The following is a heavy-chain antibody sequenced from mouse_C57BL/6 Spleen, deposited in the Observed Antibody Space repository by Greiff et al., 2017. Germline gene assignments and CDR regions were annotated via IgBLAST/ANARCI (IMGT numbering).Heavy chain of an antibody. Sequence: SGAELARPGASVKLSCKASGYTFTSYGISWVKQRTGQGLEWIGEIYPRSGNTYYNEKFKGKATLTADKSSSTAYMELRSLTSEDSAVYFCARMTTERAWFAYWGQGTLVTVSA. J-gene: IGHJ3*01. V-gene: IGHV1-81*01. CDR3: ARMTTERAWFAY. CDR2: IYPRSGNT. CDR1: GYTFTSYG. D-gene: IGHD1-1*01.